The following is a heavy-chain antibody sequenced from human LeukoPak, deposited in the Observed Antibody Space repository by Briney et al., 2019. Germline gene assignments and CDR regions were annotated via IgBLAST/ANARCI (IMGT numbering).Heavy chain of an antibody. Sequence: SETLSLTCTVSGGSTCSDYWSWIRQSPGKGLEWVGYVYNSGDTGKNPSLRSRVTILLDTPRNQCSLKLTSVSAADTAVYYCARLKLGAYFDLWGRGTLVTVSS. CDR2: VYNSGDT. V-gene: IGHV4-59*08. D-gene: IGHD3-16*01. J-gene: IGHJ2*01. CDR3: ARLKLGAYFDL. CDR1: GGSTCSDY.